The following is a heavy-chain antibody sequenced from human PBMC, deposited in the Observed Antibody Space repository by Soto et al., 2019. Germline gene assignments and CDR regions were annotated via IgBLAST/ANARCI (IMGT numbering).Heavy chain of an antibody. CDR3: AKGDLYYYYGMDV. J-gene: IGHJ6*02. CDR1: GFTFSSYG. Sequence: LRLSCAASGFTFSSYGMHWVRQAPGKGLEWVAVISYDGSNKYYADSVKGRFTISRDNSKNTLYLQMNSLRAEDTAVYYCAKGDLYYYYGMDVWGQGTTVTVSS. D-gene: IGHD2-21*02. CDR2: ISYDGSNK. V-gene: IGHV3-30*18.